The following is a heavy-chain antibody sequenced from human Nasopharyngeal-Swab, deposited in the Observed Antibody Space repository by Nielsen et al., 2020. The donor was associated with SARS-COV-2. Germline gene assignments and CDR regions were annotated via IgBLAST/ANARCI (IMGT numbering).Heavy chain of an antibody. CDR2: ISSSGSYM. Sequence: GESLKISCAASGFTFSDYTMNWVRQPLGQGLEWVSSISSSGSYMYYTDSVKGRFTMSRDNAKNSLYLQMNSLRAEDTAVYYCASDSRYWCQGTLVTVSS. CDR1: GFTFSDYT. J-gene: IGHJ4*02. D-gene: IGHD2-2*01. CDR3: ASDSRY. V-gene: IGHV3-21*01.